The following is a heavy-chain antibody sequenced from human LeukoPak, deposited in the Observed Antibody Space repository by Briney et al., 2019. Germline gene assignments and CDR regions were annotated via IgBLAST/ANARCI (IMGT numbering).Heavy chain of an antibody. J-gene: IGHJ6*02. Sequence: SETLSLTCTVSGGSISSSTYYWSWIRQPPGKGLEWIGEINHSGSTNYNPSLKSRVTISVDTSKNQFSLKLSSVTAADTAVYYCARLRTRDILTGYYEMYYYYGMDVWGQGTTVTVSS. CDR3: ARLRTRDILTGYYEMYYYYGMDV. D-gene: IGHD3-9*01. V-gene: IGHV4-39*07. CDR2: INHSGST. CDR1: GGSISSSTYY.